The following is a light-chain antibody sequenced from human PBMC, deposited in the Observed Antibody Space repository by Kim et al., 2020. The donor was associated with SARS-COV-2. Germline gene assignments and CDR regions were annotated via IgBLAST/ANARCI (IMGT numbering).Light chain of an antibody. CDR1: QSISTW. V-gene: IGKV1-5*01. J-gene: IGKJ4*01. CDR2: GAS. CDR3: QQYYGYPLT. Sequence: DIQMTQSPSTLSASVGDRVTITCRASQSISTWLAWYQQKPGKTPDLLIYGASSLESGVPSRFSGSGSGTEFTLTISSLQPDDFATYFCQQYYGYPLTFGGGTKVEIK.